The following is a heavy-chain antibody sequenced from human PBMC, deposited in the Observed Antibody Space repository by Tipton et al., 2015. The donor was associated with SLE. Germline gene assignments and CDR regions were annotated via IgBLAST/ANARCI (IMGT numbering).Heavy chain of an antibody. CDR1: GFTFSSYA. J-gene: IGHJ4*02. V-gene: IGHV3-48*04. CDR2: ISSSGSTI. D-gene: IGHD6-13*01. CDR3: ARWGIAAAGRWAFDY. Sequence: GSLRLSCAASGFTFSSYAMSWVRQAPGKGLEWVSYISSSGSTIYYADSVKGRFTISRDNAKNSLYLQMNSLRAEDTAVYYCARWGIAAAGRWAFDYWGQGTLVTVSS.